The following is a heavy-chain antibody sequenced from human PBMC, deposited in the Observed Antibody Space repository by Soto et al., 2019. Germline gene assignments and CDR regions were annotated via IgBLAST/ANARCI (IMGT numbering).Heavy chain of an antibody. CDR2: ISTYNVNT. CDR1: GYTFTNYG. Sequence: SVEVSFKASGYTFTNYGINWVRQAPGQGLEWMGWISTYNVNTYYAQKFKGRATLTTDTSTNTAYMELRSLTSDDTAVYYCARALTVTTSLDLWGLGTLVTVSS. J-gene: IGHJ5*02. D-gene: IGHD4-17*01. CDR3: ARALTVTTSLDL. V-gene: IGHV1-18*04.